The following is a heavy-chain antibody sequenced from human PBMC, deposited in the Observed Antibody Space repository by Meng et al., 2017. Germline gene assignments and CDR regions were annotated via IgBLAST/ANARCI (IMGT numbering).Heavy chain of an antibody. D-gene: IGHD3-10*01. CDR3: ARPVGGFDY. Sequence: GESLKISCAASGFTFSSYWMHWVRQAPGKGLGWVSRINSDGSSTSYADSVKGRFTISRDNAKNTLYLQMNSLRAEDTAVYYCARPVGGFDYWGQGTLVTSPQ. CDR2: INSDGSST. CDR1: GFTFSSYW. V-gene: IGHV3-74*01. J-gene: IGHJ4*02.